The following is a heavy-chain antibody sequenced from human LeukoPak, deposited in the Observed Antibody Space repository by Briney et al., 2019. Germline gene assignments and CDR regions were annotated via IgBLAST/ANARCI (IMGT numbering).Heavy chain of an antibody. CDR1: GGTFSSYA. CDR3: ASGYLLGYSYGPDYYGMDV. D-gene: IGHD5-18*01. J-gene: IGHJ6*02. Sequence: GASVKVSCKASGGTFSSYAISWVRQAPGQGLEWMGGIIPIFGTANYAQKFQGRVMITADESTSTAYMELSSLRSEDTAVYYCASGYLLGYSYGPDYYGMDVWGQGTTVTVSS. V-gene: IGHV1-69*13. CDR2: IIPIFGTA.